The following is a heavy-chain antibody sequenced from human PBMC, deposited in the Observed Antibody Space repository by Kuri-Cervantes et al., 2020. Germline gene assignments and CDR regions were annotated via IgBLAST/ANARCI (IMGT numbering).Heavy chain of an antibody. D-gene: IGHD1-14*01. J-gene: IGHJ5*02. Sequence: GESLKISCAASGFTFSSYSMNWVRQATGKGLEWVSGIGHGGDTYYSGSVKGRFTISRDNAKNSLYLQMNNPRAGDTAVYYCIRGAEEGFAPWGQGTLVTVSS. V-gene: IGHV3-13*01. CDR2: IGHGGDT. CDR1: GFTFSSYS. CDR3: IRGAEEGFAP.